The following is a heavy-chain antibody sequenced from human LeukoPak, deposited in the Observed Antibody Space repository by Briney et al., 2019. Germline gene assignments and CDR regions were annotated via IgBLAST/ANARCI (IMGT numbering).Heavy chain of an antibody. Sequence: GGSLRLSCAASGFTVSSDFMSWVRQAPGKGLEWVALINSGGSTYYADSVKGRFTISRVNSKNTLNFQMNNLRAEDTAVYYCAAFRGDYWGQGTLVSVSS. CDR1: GFTVSSDF. D-gene: IGHD3-3*02. V-gene: IGHV3-53*01. CDR2: INSGGST. CDR3: AAFRGDY. J-gene: IGHJ4*02.